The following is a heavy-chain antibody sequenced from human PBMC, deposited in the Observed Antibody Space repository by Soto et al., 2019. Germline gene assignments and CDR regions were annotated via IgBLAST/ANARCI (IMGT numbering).Heavy chain of an antibody. J-gene: IGHJ4*02. CDR2: ISAYNGNT. D-gene: IGHD6-13*01. CDR1: GYTFTSYG. CDR3: ARDSLAAAGNYFDY. Sequence: ASVKVSCKASGYTFTSYGISWVRQAPGQGLEWMGWISAYNGNTNDAQKLQGRVTMTTDKSTSTAYMELRSLRSDDTAVYYCARDSLAAAGNYFDYWGQGTLVTVSS. V-gene: IGHV1-18*01.